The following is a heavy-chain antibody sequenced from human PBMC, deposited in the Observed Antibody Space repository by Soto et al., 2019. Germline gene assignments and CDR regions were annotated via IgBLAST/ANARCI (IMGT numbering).Heavy chain of an antibody. CDR1: GVSISSYY. V-gene: IGHV4-59*01. CDR2: IYYSGNT. D-gene: IGHD6-13*01. Sequence: QVQLQESGPGLVKPSETLSLTCTVSGVSISSYYWSWIRQPPGKGLEWIGYIYYSGNTNYNPSLKSRDTISIDASKNQFSLELSSVTAADSAVYFCARGIGQQLPPLDWGQGTLVTVSS. J-gene: IGHJ4*02. CDR3: ARGIGQQLPPLD.